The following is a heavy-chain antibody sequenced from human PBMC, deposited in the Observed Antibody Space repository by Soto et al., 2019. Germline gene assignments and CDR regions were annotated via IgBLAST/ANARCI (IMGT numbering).Heavy chain of an antibody. CDR2: IWYDGSNK. Sequence: GGSLRLSCAASGFTFSSYGMHWVRQAPGKGLEWVAVIWYDGSNKYYADSVKGRFTISRDNSKNTLYLQMNSLRAENTAVYYCARERVEYSSGLDAFDIWGQGTMVTVSS. V-gene: IGHV3-33*01. J-gene: IGHJ3*02. D-gene: IGHD6-19*01. CDR3: ARERVEYSSGLDAFDI. CDR1: GFTFSSYG.